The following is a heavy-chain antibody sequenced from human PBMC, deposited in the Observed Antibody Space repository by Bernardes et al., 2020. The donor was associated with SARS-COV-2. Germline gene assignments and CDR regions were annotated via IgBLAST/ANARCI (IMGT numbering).Heavy chain of an antibody. Sequence: ETLSLTCTVSGGSISSHYWSWIRQPPGKGLEWIGNIYNSGTTDYNPSLKSRVTISVDTSKKQFSLNLTSVTAADTAVYYCARDIRTGDYYFDFWGQGTLVTVSS. CDR2: IYNSGTT. CDR1: GGSISSHY. CDR3: ARDIRTGDYYFDF. J-gene: IGHJ4*02. V-gene: IGHV4-59*11. D-gene: IGHD4-17*01.